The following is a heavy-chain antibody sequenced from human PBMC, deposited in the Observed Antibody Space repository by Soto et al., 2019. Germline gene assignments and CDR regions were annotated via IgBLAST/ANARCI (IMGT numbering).Heavy chain of an antibody. Sequence: LQLQESGSGLVKPSQTLSLTCAVSGGSISSGGYAWSWIRQPPGKGLEWIGYTYHSGSTYYNPSLKSRVTISVDRSKNQFSLKLSSVTAADTAVYYCARYVTRSLDAFDIWGQGTMVTVSS. CDR1: GGSISSGGYA. CDR2: TYHSGST. V-gene: IGHV4-30-2*01. J-gene: IGHJ3*02. CDR3: ARYVTRSLDAFDI. D-gene: IGHD2-21*02.